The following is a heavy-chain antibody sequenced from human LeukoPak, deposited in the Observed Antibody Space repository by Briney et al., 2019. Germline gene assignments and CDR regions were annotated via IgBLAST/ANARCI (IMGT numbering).Heavy chain of an antibody. J-gene: IGHJ4*02. V-gene: IGHV4-30-4*01. CDR1: GGSISSGDYY. CDR2: IYYSGST. CDR3: ARDCSDYGDYGFDY. D-gene: IGHD4-17*01. Sequence: SETLSLTCTVSGGSISSGDYYWSWIRQPPGKGLEWIGYIYYSGSTYYNPSLKSRVTISVDTSKNQFSLKLSSVTAADTAVYYCARDCSDYGDYGFDYWGQGTLVTVSS.